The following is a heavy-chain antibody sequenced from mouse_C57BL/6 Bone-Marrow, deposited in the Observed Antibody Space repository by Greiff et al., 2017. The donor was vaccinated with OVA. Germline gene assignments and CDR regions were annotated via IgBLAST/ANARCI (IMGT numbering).Heavy chain of an antibody. CDR1: GYTFTSYW. CDR3: ARPYDYDRDYYAMDY. D-gene: IGHD2-4*01. CDR2: IHPNSGST. V-gene: IGHV1-64*01. J-gene: IGHJ4*01. Sequence: VQLQQPGAELEKPGASVKLSCKASGYTFTSYWMHWVKQRPGQGLEWIGMIHPNSGSTNYNEKFKSKATLTVDKSSSTAYMQLSSLTSEDSAVYYCARPYDYDRDYYAMDYWGQGTSVTVSS.